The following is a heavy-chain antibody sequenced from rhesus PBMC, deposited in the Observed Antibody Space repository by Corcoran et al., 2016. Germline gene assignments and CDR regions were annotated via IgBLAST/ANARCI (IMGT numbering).Heavy chain of an antibody. V-gene: IGHV4-122*02. CDR1: GDSISSGYG. D-gene: IGHD3-16*01. Sequence: QLQLQESGPGLVKPSETLSLTCAVSGDSISSGYGWSWIRQPPGKGLEWIGYISYSGSTSYNPSLKRRVTISRDTSKNQFSLKLSSVTAADTAVYYCASRYYYSGSHDYWGQGVLVTVSS. J-gene: IGHJ4*01. CDR3: ASRYYYSGSHDY. CDR2: ISYSGST.